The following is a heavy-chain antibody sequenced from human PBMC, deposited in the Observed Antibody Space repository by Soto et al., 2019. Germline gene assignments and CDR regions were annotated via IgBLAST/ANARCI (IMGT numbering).Heavy chain of an antibody. D-gene: IGHD6-13*01. J-gene: IGHJ6*02. V-gene: IGHV1-46*01. Sequence: QVQLVQSGAEVRKPGASVKVSCKASGYTFTSYYMHWMRQAPGQVLECMGIINPSGGSTSYAQKFQGRVTMTRDTSTSTVYMELSSLRSEDTAVYYCARATIAAAESYSYYGMDVWGQGTTVTVSS. CDR1: GYTFTSYY. CDR2: INPSGGST. CDR3: ARATIAAAESYSYYGMDV.